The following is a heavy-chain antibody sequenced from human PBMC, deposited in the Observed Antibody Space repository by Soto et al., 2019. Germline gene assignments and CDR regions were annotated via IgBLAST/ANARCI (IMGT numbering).Heavy chain of an antibody. D-gene: IGHD4-17*01. CDR2: ISYDGSNK. CDR3: ARDGGGLRRELYYFDY. V-gene: IGHV3-30-3*01. CDR1: GFTFSSYA. Sequence: GGSLRLSCAASGFTFSSYAMHWVRQAPGKGLEWVAVISYDGSNKYYADSVKGRFTISRDNSKNTLYLQMNSLRAEDTAVYYCARDGGGLRRELYYFDYWGQGTLVTVSS. J-gene: IGHJ4*02.